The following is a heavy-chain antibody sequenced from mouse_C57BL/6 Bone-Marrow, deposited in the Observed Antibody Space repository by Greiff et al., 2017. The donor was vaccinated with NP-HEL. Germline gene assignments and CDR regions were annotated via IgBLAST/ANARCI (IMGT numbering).Heavy chain of an antibody. J-gene: IGHJ2*01. V-gene: IGHV1-69*01. CDR2: IDPSDSYT. D-gene: IGHD1-1*01. CDR3: ARRGIYYYGSYYFDY. Sequence: QVQLQQSGAELVMPGASVKLSCKASGYTFTSYWMHWVKQRPGQGLEWIGEIDPSDSYTNYNQKFKGKSTLTVDKSSSTAYMQLSSLTSEDSAVYYCARRGIYYYGSYYFDYWGQGTTLTVSS. CDR1: GYTFTSYW.